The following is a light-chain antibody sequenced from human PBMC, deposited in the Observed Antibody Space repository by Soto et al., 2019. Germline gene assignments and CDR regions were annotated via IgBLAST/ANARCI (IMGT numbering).Light chain of an antibody. Sequence: QSALTQPASVSGSPGQSITISCTGTSSDVGGYDYVSWYQHFPGKAPKLIIYEVSNRPSGVSHRFSGSKSGNTASLTISGLQPEDEADYYCSSYTSSITVDVVFGGGAKLTVL. CDR3: SSYTSSITVDVV. J-gene: IGLJ2*01. V-gene: IGLV2-14*01. CDR1: SSDVGGYDY. CDR2: EVS.